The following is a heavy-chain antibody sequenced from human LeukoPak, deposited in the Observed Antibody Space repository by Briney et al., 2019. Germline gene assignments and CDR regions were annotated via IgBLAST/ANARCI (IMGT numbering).Heavy chain of an antibody. D-gene: IGHD1-1*01. CDR3: ARLRYNWILPGPDAFDI. CDR1: GGSISSSSYY. CDR2: IYYSGST. V-gene: IGHV4-39*01. Sequence: SETLSLTCTVSGGSISSSSYYWGWIRQPPGKGLEWIGSIYYSGSTYYNPSLKSRVTISVHTSKNQFSLKLSSVTAADTAVYYCARLRYNWILPGPDAFDIWGQGTKVAVSS. J-gene: IGHJ3*02.